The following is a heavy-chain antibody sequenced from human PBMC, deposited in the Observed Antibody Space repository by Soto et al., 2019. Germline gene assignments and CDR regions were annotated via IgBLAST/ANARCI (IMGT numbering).Heavy chain of an antibody. D-gene: IGHD3-10*01. Sequence: QVQLVQSGAEVREPGASVKVSCKPSGATFSGNFFHWVRQAPGQGLEWMGWINPDNGDTNYAQKFQDGVTMTRDTSISTAYMDWSRLRSDDTAVYFCTRDRSGANLQYWGQGALVTVSS. CDR1: GATFSGNF. CDR2: INPDNGDT. V-gene: IGHV1-2*02. J-gene: IGHJ4*02. CDR3: TRDRSGANLQY.